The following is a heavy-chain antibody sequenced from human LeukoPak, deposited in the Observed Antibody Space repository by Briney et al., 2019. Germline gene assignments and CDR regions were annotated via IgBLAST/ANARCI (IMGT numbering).Heavy chain of an antibody. J-gene: IGHJ5*01. CDR2: IHYSGST. V-gene: IGHV4-59*11. D-gene: IGHD3-10*01. CDR1: GGSITSHF. Sequence: SETLSLTCSVSGGSITSHFWSWIRHPPGKGLEWIGYIHYSGSTNYNPSLKSRVTISPDTSKNQLFLKLNSVTAADTAVYYCARLVWLGESPGSWFDSWGQGTLVTVSS. CDR3: ARLVWLGESPGSWFDS.